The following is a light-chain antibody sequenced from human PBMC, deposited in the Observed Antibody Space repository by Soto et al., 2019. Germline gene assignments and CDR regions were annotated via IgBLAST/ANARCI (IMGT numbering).Light chain of an antibody. CDR2: RNN. CDR1: SSNIGRNY. Sequence: QAVLTQPPSASGTPGQRVTISCSGSSSNIGRNYVYWYQQLPGTAPKLLIYRNNQRPSGVPDRFSGSKSGTSASLAISGVRSEDEDDYYCAAWDDSLSAWVFGGGTKVTVL. V-gene: IGLV1-47*01. CDR3: AAWDDSLSAWV. J-gene: IGLJ3*02.